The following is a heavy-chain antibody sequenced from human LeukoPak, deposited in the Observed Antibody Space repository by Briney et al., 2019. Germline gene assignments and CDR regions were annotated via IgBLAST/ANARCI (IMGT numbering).Heavy chain of an antibody. D-gene: IGHD3-16*01. CDR1: GFTFSSFP. CDR3: ARSLIPGRWYFDL. CDR2: ISTDGSNK. J-gene: IGHJ2*01. Sequence: PGGSLRLSCAVSGFTFSSFPFHWVRQAPGKGREWVAAISTDGSNKYHGDSVKGRFTISRDNPLNTLYLQMNGLRPDDPAVYYCARSLIPGRWYFDLWGRGTLVTVSS. V-gene: IGHV3-30*04.